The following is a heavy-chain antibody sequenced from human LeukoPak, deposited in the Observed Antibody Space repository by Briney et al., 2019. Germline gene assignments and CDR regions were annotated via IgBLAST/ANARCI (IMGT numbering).Heavy chain of an antibody. Sequence: SETLSLICTVSGGSISSYYWSWIRQPPGKGLEWIGYIYYSGSTNYNPSLKSRVTISVDTSKNQFSLKLSSVTAADTAVYYCARGDILTGYNYWGQGTLVTVSS. CDR2: IYYSGST. CDR1: GGSISSYY. D-gene: IGHD3-9*01. J-gene: IGHJ4*02. V-gene: IGHV4-59*12. CDR3: ARGDILTGYNY.